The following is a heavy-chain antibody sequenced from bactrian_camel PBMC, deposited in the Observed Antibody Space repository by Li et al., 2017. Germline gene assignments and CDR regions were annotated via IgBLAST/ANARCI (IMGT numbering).Heavy chain of an antibody. V-gene: IGHV3S25*01. CDR3: AAVKGCFVVPGPPMEDWYKY. J-gene: IGHJ4*01. CDR1: GFSFNMYW. D-gene: IGHD2*01. CDR2: SISGGDTT. Sequence: QLVESGGGLVQPGGSLRLSCIASGFSFNMYWMYWVRQAPGKGFEWVASISGGDTTDYADSVKGRFTISEDSTKSTVHLQMSSLNPDDAGVYYCAAVKGCFVVPGPPMEDWYKYWGQGTQVTVS.